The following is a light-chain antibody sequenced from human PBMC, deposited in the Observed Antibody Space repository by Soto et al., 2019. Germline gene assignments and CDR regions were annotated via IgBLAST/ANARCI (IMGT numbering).Light chain of an antibody. Sequence: QLVLTQPPSVSGAPGQRVTISCTGSSSNIGAGYDVHWYQQLPGTAPKLLIFGNINRPSGVPDRFSGSKSGTSASLAITGLQAEDEADYYCQSYDSSLREVFGGGTKLTVL. CDR2: GNI. J-gene: IGLJ2*01. V-gene: IGLV1-40*01. CDR3: QSYDSSLREV. CDR1: SSNIGAGYD.